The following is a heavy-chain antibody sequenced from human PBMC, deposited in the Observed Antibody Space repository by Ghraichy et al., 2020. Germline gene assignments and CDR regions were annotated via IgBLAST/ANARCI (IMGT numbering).Heavy chain of an antibody. CDR1: GGSVSSGTYF. J-gene: IGHJ1*01. Sequence: SETPSLTCTVSGGSVSSGTYFWTWIRQPPGKGLEWIGYIYYNGITNYNPSLKSRVTISLDTSKNQFSLRLSSVTAADTAVYYCARWTYDSSGRYFQEWGQGTLVTVSS. V-gene: IGHV4-61*01. D-gene: IGHD3-22*01. CDR2: IYYNGIT. CDR3: ARWTYDSSGRYFQE.